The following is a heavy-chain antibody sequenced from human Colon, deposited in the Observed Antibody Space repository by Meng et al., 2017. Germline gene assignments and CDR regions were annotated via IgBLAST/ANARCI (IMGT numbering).Heavy chain of an antibody. CDR3: VCFGGFSGFDP. CDR2: INSDGSST. Sequence: EVQLVESGGGLVQPGGSLRLSCAASGFTFSSYWMHWVRQAPGKGLVWVSRINSDGSSTSYADSMKGQFTISRDNAKNTLYLQMNSLTAEDTAVYYCVCFGGFSGFDPWGQGILVTVSS. J-gene: IGHJ5*02. V-gene: IGHV3/OR16-13*01. CDR1: GFTFSSYW. D-gene: IGHD3-10*01.